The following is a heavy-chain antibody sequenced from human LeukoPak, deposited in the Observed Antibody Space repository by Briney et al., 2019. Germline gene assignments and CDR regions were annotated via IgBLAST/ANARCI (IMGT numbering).Heavy chain of an antibody. D-gene: IGHD6-19*01. CDR3: ARERSESSGWYGPQSYYFDY. Sequence: TSETLSLTCTVSGGSISSFYWSWIRQPPGKGLEWIGRIYTSGSTNYNPSLKSRVTMSVDTSKNQFSLKLSSVTAADTAVYYCARERSESSGWYGPQSYYFDYWGQGTLVTVSS. V-gene: IGHV4-4*07. CDR1: GGSISSFY. J-gene: IGHJ4*02. CDR2: IYTSGST.